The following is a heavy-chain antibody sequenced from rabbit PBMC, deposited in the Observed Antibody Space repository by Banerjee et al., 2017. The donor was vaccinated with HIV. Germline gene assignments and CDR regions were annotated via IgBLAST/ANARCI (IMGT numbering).Heavy chain of an antibody. J-gene: IGHJ2*01. CDR2: INTGSSGGG. CDR3: ARDLDSVIGWNFGW. D-gene: IGHD4-1*01. V-gene: IGHV1S45*01. Sequence: QEQLVESGGGLVQPEGSLTLTCTASEFSFSSTYWICWVRQAPGKGLEWIGCINTGSSGGGYYATWAKGRFTISKTSSTTVTLQMTSLTAADTATYFCARDLDSVIGWNFGWRGSGPLVTVS. CDR1: EFSFSSTYW.